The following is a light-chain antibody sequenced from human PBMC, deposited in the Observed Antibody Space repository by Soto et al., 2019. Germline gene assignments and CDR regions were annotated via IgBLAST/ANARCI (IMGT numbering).Light chain of an antibody. CDR2: GAS. CDR1: QSVGSN. J-gene: IGKJ5*01. V-gene: IGKV3-15*01. CDR3: QQRSNWPPVIT. Sequence: EIVMTQSPATLSVSPGERATLSCRASQSVGSNLAWYQQKPGQAPRLLIYGASTRATGIPARFSGSGSGTEFTLTISSLEPEDFAVYYCQQRSNWPPVITFGQGTRLEIK.